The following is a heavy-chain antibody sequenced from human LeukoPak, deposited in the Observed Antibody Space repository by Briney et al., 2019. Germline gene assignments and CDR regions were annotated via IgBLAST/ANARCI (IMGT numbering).Heavy chain of an antibody. CDR1: GGTFSSYA. J-gene: IGHJ4*02. Sequence: GASVKVSCKASGGTFSSYAISWVRQAPGQGLEWMGGIIPIFGTANYAQKFQGRVTITTDESTGTAYMELSSLRSEDTAVYYCARGATPTTPFDYWGQGTLVTVSS. V-gene: IGHV1-69*05. CDR2: IIPIFGTA. CDR3: ARGATPTTPFDY. D-gene: IGHD5-24*01.